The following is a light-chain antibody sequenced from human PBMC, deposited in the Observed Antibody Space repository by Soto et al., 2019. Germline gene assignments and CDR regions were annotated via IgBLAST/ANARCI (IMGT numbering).Light chain of an antibody. J-gene: IGKJ1*01. V-gene: IGKV3-15*01. CDR2: CTS. CDR3: NQYTGCTRT. CDR1: QSVSGS. Sequence: ELVMTQSPATLSVSPGERATLSCRASQSVSGSLPWYQQKPGQGPSLLIYCTSPPAGGVPARFSGGGSGTEFRLTRNRLKYEDFAGYYCNQYTGCTRTLGNGTKADIK.